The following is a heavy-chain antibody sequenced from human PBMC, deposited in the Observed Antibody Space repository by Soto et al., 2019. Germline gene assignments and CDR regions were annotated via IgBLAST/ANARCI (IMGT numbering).Heavy chain of an antibody. Sequence: QLQLQESGSGLVKPSQTLSLTCAVSGGSISSGGYSWSWIRQPPGKGLEWIGYIYHSGSTYYHPSLKSRVTISVDRSKNQFSLKLSSVTAADTAVYYCARIYCSSTSCYDYWGQGTLVTVSS. D-gene: IGHD2-2*01. V-gene: IGHV4-30-2*01. J-gene: IGHJ4*02. CDR1: GGSISSGGYS. CDR2: IYHSGST. CDR3: ARIYCSSTSCYDY.